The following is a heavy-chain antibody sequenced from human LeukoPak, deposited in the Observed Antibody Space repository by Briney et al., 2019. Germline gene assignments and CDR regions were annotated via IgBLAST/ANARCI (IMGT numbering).Heavy chain of an antibody. J-gene: IGHJ5*02. CDR3: LCDFWSGYYGNWFDP. D-gene: IGHD3-3*01. CDR2: IRSKAYGGTT. V-gene: IGHV3-49*04. Sequence: GGSLRLSCAASGFTFSSYSMSWVRQAPGKGLEWVGFIRSKAYGGTTEYAASVKGRFTISRDDSKSIAYLQMNSLKTEDTAVYYCLCDFWSGYYGNWFDPWGQGTLVTVSS. CDR1: GFTFSSYS.